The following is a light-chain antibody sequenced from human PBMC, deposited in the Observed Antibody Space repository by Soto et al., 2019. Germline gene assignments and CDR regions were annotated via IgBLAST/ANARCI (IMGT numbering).Light chain of an antibody. J-gene: IGKJ1*01. CDR2: GAS. CDR1: QSISRY. Sequence: IVLTQSPGTLSLSPGERTTLSCRASQSISRYLAWYQQKPGQGPRLLIYGASSSATGTPDRFSGSGSWTDFTLTINRLEPEDFALYYCQQYGSSPPTFGQGTKVEIK. V-gene: IGKV3-20*01. CDR3: QQYGSSPPT.